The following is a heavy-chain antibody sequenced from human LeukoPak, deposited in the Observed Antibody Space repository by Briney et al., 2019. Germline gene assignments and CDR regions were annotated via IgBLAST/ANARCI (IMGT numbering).Heavy chain of an antibody. CDR2: IYSSGST. J-gene: IGHJ5*02. CDR3: ARLLHYYESSTYYWGSWFDP. D-gene: IGHD3-22*01. Sequence: SETLSLTCTVSGGSLRSYYWSWIRQPPGKGLEWIGYIYSSGSTNYNPSLKSRVTLSVVTSKNQFSLKLSSVTAADTAVYYCARLLHYYESSTYYWGSWFDPWGQGTLVTVSS. V-gene: IGHV4-59*08. CDR1: GGSLRSYY.